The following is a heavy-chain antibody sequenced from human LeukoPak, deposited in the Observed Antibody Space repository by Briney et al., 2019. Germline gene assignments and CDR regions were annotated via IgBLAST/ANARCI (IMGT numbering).Heavy chain of an antibody. CDR1: GFTFSSYA. D-gene: IGHD2-2*01. Sequence: GGSLRLSCGASGFTFSSYAMSWVRQAPGKGLEWVSSISGSNHIYYADSVKGRFTISRDNARNSLSLQMNALRAEDTAVYYCTREDCDNVRCYGASDAWGQGTLVTVSS. CDR3: TREDCDNVRCYGASDA. CDR2: ISGSNHI. J-gene: IGHJ5*02. V-gene: IGHV3-69-1*02.